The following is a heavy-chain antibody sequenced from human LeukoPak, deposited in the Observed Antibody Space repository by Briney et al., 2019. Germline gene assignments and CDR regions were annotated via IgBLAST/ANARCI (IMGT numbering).Heavy chain of an antibody. J-gene: IGHJ5*02. CDR2: INPSGGSA. CDR1: GYTSTSYY. CDR3: VRDSSSSSLADP. Sequence: GASVKVSCKASGYTSTSYYMHWVRQAPGQGLEWMGIINPSGGSATYAQKFQGRVTMTRDTSTSTVYMDLSSLRSEDTAVYYCVRDSSSSSLADPWGQGTLVTVSS. D-gene: IGHD2-2*01. V-gene: IGHV1-46*01.